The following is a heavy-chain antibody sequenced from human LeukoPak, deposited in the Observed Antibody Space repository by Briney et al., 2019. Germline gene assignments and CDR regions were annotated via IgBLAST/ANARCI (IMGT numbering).Heavy chain of an antibody. CDR3: AKEFDFWSGPDY. D-gene: IGHD3-3*01. CDR2: ISGSGGST. V-gene: IGHV3-23*01. J-gene: IGHJ4*02. CDR1: GFTFSSYG. Sequence: GGTLRLSCAASGFTFSSYGMSWVRQAPGKGLERVSAISGSGGSTYYADSVKGRFTISRDNSKNTLYLQMNRLRVEDTGVYYCAKEFDFWSGPDYWGQGTLVTVSS.